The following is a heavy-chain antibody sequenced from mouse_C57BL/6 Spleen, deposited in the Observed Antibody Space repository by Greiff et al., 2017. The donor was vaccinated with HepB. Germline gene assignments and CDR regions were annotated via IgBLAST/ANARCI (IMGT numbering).Heavy chain of an antibody. CDR2: IDPSDSYT. CDR1: GYTFTSYW. V-gene: IGHV1-50*01. Sequence: VQLQQPGAELVKPGASVKLSWKASGYTFTSYWMQWVKQRPGQGLEWIGEIDPSDSYTNYNQKFKGKATLTVDTSSSTAYMQLSSLTSEDSAVYYCARGGAMDYWGQGTSVTVSS. CDR3: ARGGAMDY. J-gene: IGHJ4*01.